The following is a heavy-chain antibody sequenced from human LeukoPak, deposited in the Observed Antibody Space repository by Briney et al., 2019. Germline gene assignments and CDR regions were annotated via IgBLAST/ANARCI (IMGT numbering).Heavy chain of an antibody. J-gene: IGHJ6*03. CDR2: ISSSGSTI. Sequence: GGSLRLSCAASGFTFSSYEMNWVRQAPGKGLEWVSYISSSGSTIYYADSVKGRFTISRGNAKNSLYLQMNSLRAEDTAVYYYARIRITMVRGGQEYYYYMDVWGKGTTVTVSS. CDR1: GFTFSSYE. D-gene: IGHD3-10*01. CDR3: ARIRITMVRGGQEYYYYMDV. V-gene: IGHV3-48*03.